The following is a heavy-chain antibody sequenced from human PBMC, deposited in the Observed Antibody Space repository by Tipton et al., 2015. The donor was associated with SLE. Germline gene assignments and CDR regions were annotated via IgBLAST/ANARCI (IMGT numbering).Heavy chain of an antibody. J-gene: IGHJ5*02. CDR3: ARGGIAAAGWDP. Sequence: TLSLTCTVSGGSISSGSYYWSWIRQPAGKGLEWIGHIYTSGSTNYNPPLKSRVTISVDTSKNQFSLKLSSVTAADTAVYYCARGGIAAAGWDPWGQGTLVTVSS. V-gene: IGHV4-61*09. CDR2: IYTSGST. D-gene: IGHD6-13*01. CDR1: GGSISSGSYY.